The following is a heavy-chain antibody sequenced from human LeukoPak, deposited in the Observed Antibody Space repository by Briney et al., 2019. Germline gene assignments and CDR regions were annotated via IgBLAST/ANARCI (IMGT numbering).Heavy chain of an antibody. Sequence: GGSLRLSCAASGFTFSSYWMYWVRQAPGKGLEWVSSISRSSSYIYYADSVKGRFTISRDNAKNSLYLQMDSLRAEDTAVYYCARRSQTTAGRGIDYWGQGTLVTVSS. V-gene: IGHV3-21*01. D-gene: IGHD6-13*01. CDR2: ISRSSSYI. CDR3: ARRSQTTAGRGIDY. J-gene: IGHJ4*02. CDR1: GFTFSSYW.